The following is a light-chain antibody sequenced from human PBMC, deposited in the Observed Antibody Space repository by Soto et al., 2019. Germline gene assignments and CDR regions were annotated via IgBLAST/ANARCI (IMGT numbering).Light chain of an antibody. Sequence: QSVLTQPPSVSEAPRQRVTISCSGSSSNIGNNAVNWYQQLPGKAPKLLIYYDDLLPSWVSDRFSGSKSGTSASLAISGLQSEDEADYYCAAWDDSLNDVVFGTGTKVTVL. CDR3: AAWDDSLNDVV. V-gene: IGLV1-36*01. CDR2: YDD. J-gene: IGLJ1*01. CDR1: SSNIGNNA.